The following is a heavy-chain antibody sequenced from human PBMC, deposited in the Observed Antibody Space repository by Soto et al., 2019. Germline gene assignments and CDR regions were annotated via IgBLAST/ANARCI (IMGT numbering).Heavy chain of an antibody. D-gene: IGHD4-17*01. CDR1: GFTFSSYT. J-gene: IGHJ4*02. CDR2: ISGSGGST. Sequence: LRLSCAASGFTFSSYTMSWVRQAPGKGLEWVSAISGSGGSTYYADSVKGRFTISRDNSKNTLYLQMNSLRAEDTAVYYCAKAPLTSYDYGDYATYWGQGTLVTVSS. V-gene: IGHV3-23*01. CDR3: AKAPLTSYDYGDYATY.